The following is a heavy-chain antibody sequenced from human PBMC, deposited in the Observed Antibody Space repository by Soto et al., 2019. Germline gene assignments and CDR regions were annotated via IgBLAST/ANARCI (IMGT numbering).Heavy chain of an antibody. V-gene: IGHV3-11*06. Sequence: QVQLVESGGGLVKPGGSLRLSCAASGFTFSDYYMSWIRQAPGKGLEWVSYISSSSSYTNYADSVKGRFTISRDNAKTSRYLQMNSLRAEDTAVYYCARNLNWNQPYDPATDVYYYYYYGMDVWGQGTTVTVSS. J-gene: IGHJ6*02. D-gene: IGHD1-20*01. CDR1: GFTFSDYY. CDR2: ISSSSSYT. CDR3: ARNLNWNQPYDPATDVYYYYYYGMDV.